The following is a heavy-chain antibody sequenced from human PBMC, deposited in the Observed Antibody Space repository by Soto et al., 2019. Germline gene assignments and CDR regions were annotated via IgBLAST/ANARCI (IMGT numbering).Heavy chain of an antibody. CDR2: IHGSGSA. Sequence: KPSETLSLTCTVSNGSISNFYWNCIRQSAGKGLEWIGRIHGSGSATYNPSLRSRVTMSVDTSKNQISLKVNSVTGADTAGYYCARSSHKESWFDPWGQGTMVTVSS. CDR1: NGSISNFY. D-gene: IGHD6-13*01. J-gene: IGHJ5*02. CDR3: ARSSHKESWFDP. V-gene: IGHV4-4*07.